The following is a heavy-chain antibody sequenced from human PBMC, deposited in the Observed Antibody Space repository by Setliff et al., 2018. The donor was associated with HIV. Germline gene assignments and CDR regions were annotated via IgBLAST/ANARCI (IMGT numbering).Heavy chain of an antibody. CDR3: ARGVAAAGMLMDV. D-gene: IGHD6-13*01. CDR1: GGSISSYY. V-gene: IGHV4-4*09. Sequence: SETLSLTCTVSGGSISSYYWSWIRQPPGKGLEWIGYIYSSGSTNYNPSLKSRLTISLDTSKNQFSLKLTSVSAADTAVYYCARGVAAAGMLMDVWGKGTTVTVSS. CDR2: IYSSGST. J-gene: IGHJ6*03.